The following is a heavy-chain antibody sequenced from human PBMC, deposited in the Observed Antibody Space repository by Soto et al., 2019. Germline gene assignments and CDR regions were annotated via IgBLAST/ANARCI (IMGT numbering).Heavy chain of an antibody. CDR2: INKDGSET. J-gene: IGHJ6*02. Sequence: GGSLRLSCEGFGFSLSAYWMTWVRHTPGKGLEWVANINKDGSETHYVDSVKGRFTISRDNAQNSLYIQMNSLRLEDRGVYYCAREKSVLPPIGDLCGRGTTVTVYS. D-gene: IGHD2-2*01. CDR3: AREKSVLPPIGDL. V-gene: IGHV3-7*01. CDR1: GFSLSAYW.